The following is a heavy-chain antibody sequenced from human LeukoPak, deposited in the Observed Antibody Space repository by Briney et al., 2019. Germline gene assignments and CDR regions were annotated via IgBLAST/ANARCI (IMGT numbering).Heavy chain of an antibody. V-gene: IGHV4-39*01. CDR2: IYYSGST. D-gene: IGHD3-3*01. J-gene: IGHJ4*02. CDR3: ASLRERSYYARGFDY. Sequence: SETLSLTCTVSSGSISSSSYYWAWIRQPPGKGLECIGSIYYSGSTSYNPSLKSRVTISVDTSKNQFSLKLSSVIAADTAVYYCASLRERSYYARGFDYWGQGTLVTVSS. CDR1: SGSISSSSYY.